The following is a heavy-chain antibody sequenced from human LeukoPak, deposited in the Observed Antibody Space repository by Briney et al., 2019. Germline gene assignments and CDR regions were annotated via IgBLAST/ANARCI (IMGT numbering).Heavy chain of an antibody. V-gene: IGHV3-23*01. D-gene: IGHD3-9*01. J-gene: IGHJ6*03. Sequence: GGSLRLSCAASGFTFSSYAMSWVRQAPGKGLEWVSAISGSGGSTYYADSVKGRFTISRDNSKNTLYLQMNSLRAEDTAVYYCARDYDILTGYYYYYYYYMDVWGKGTTVTVSS. CDR3: ARDYDILTGYYYYYYYYMDV. CDR1: GFTFSSYA. CDR2: ISGSGGST.